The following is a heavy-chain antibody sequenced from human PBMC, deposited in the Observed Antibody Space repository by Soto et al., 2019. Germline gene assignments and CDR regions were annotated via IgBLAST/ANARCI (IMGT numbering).Heavy chain of an antibody. CDR2: ISSSSSYI. V-gene: IGHV3-21*01. CDR3: AAPNSGGMDV. D-gene: IGHD3-10*01. CDR1: GFTFSSDS. Sequence: VSLRLSCAASGFTFSSDSMNWVRQAPGKGLEWVSSISSSSSYIYYADSVKGRFTISRDNAKSSLYLQMNSLRAEDTAVYYCAAPNSGGMDVWGQGTTVTVSS. J-gene: IGHJ6*02.